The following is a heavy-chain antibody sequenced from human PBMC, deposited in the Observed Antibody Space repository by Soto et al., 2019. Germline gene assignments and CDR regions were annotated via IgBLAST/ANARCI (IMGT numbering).Heavy chain of an antibody. V-gene: IGHV4-31*03. CDR1: GGSISSGGYY. CDR3: ARDGRILTGSAWFDP. Sequence: QVQLQESGPGLVKPSQTLSLTCTVSGGSISSGGYYWSWIRQHPGKGLEWIGYIYYSGSTYYNPSLKSRVTIAVDTSKNQFSLKLSSVTAADTAVYYGARDGRILTGSAWFDPWGQGTLVTVSS. J-gene: IGHJ5*02. CDR2: IYYSGST. D-gene: IGHD3-9*01.